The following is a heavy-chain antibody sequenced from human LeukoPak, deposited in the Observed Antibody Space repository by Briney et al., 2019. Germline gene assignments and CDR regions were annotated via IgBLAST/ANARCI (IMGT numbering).Heavy chain of an antibody. D-gene: IGHD2-2*01. V-gene: IGHV4-39*01. CDR1: GGSISISSYY. J-gene: IGHJ6*03. CDR2: IYYSGST. Sequence: PSETLSLICTVSGGSISISSYYWGWIRQPPGKGLGWIGSIYYSGSTYYNPSLKSRVTISVDTSKNQFSLKLSSVTAADTAVYYCARRSHCSSTSCPRGHYYYYYMDVWGKGTTVTVSS. CDR3: ARRSHCSSTSCPRGHYYYYYMDV.